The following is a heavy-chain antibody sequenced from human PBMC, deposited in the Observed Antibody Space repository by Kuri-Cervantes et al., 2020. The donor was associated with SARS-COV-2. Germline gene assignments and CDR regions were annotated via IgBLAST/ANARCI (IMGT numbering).Heavy chain of an antibody. Sequence: GGSLRLSCAASGFTFSSYAMSWVRQAPGKGLEWVSAISGSGGSTYYADSVKGRFTISRDNSKNTLYLQMNSLRAEDTAVYYCARDYHYYGSGSYARYYYYGMDVWGQGTTVTVSS. CDR1: GFTFSSYA. J-gene: IGHJ6*02. CDR2: ISGSGGST. D-gene: IGHD3-10*01. V-gene: IGHV3-23*01. CDR3: ARDYHYYGSGSYARYYYYGMDV.